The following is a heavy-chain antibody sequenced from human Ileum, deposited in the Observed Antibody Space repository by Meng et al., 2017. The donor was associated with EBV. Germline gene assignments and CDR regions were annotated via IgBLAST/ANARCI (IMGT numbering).Heavy chain of an antibody. V-gene: IGHV4-30-2*01. J-gene: IGHJ4*02. CDR3: ARAHPVVYFFDY. Sequence: HLDLQEVGSGLVKPSPTLSLSCAVSGGPISRGGHSWSWIRQPPGKGLEWIGDIQHSGSTYYNPSLKSRVTISVDRSRNQFSLKLSSVTAADTAVYYCARAHPVVYFFDYWGQGTLVTVSS. D-gene: IGHD4-23*01. CDR1: GGPISRGGHS. CDR2: IQHSGST.